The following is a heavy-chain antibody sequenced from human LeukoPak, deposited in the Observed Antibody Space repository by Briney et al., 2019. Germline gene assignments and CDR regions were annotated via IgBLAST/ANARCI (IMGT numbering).Heavy chain of an antibody. D-gene: IGHD6-19*01. V-gene: IGHV1-46*01. J-gene: IGHJ4*02. CDR2: INPSGGST. Sequence: ASVKVSCKASGYTFTSYYMHWVRQAPGQGLEWMGIINPSGGSTTCAQKFQGRVTMTRDTSTSTVYMELSSLRSEDTAVYYCARAGVAGRRFDYWGQGTLVTVSS. CDR1: GYTFTSYY. CDR3: ARAGVAGRRFDY.